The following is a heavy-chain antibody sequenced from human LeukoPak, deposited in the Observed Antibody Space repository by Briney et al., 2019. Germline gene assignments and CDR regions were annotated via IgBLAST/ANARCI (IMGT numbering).Heavy chain of an antibody. J-gene: IGHJ4*02. CDR2: INGDGSTT. D-gene: IGHD4-17*01. CDR3: AKDFGDGGDYYFDY. CDR1: GFTFSRYW. Sequence: GGSLRLSCAASGFTFSRYWMHWVRQAPGKGLVWVSRINGDGSTTSYADSVKGGFTISRDNAKNSLYLQMNSLRAEGTALYYCAKDFGDGGDYYFDYWGQGTLVTVSS. V-gene: IGHV3-74*01.